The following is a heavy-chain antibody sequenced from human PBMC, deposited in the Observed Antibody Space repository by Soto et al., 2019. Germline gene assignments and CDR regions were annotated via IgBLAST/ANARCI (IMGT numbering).Heavy chain of an antibody. V-gene: IGHV5-51*01. Sequence: GESRQISFKGSGYSFTSYCIGWLRQMPGKGLEWMGIIYPGDSDTRYSPSFQGQVTISADKSISTAYLQWSSLKASDTAMYYCARAPGRDGFDPLVQGTLVTVSS. CDR1: GYSFTSYC. D-gene: IGHD1-1*01. CDR2: IYPGDSDT. J-gene: IGHJ5*02. CDR3: ARAPGRDGFDP.